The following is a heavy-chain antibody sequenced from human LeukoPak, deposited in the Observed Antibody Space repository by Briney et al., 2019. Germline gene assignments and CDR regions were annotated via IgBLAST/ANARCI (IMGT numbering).Heavy chain of an antibody. CDR3: ARSNHPSYDSSGYYYAYYYYYYYMDV. CDR2: IYYSGST. Sequence: SETLSLTCTVSGGSISSYYWSWIRQPPGKGLEWIGYIYYSGSTNYNPSLKSRVTISVDTSKNQFSLKLSSVTAADTAVYYCARSNHPSYDSSGYYYAYYYYYYYMDVWGKGTTVTISS. D-gene: IGHD3-22*01. J-gene: IGHJ6*03. CDR1: GGSISSYY. V-gene: IGHV4-59*01.